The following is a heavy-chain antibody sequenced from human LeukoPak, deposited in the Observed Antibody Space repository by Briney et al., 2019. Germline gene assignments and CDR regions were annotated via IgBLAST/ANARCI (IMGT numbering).Heavy chain of an antibody. D-gene: IGHD1-14*01. CDR3: ARDHPNRDSHYYAMDV. V-gene: IGHV3-30-3*01. J-gene: IGHJ6*02. CDR2: TSYDGSTK. CDR1: GFTFSTYA. Sequence: PGRSLRLSCAASGFTFSTYAMHWVRQAPGKGLEWVVVTSYDGSTKYYADSVKGRFTISRDNSKNTVYLQMNSLRAEDSGVYYCARDHPNRDSHYYAMDVWGPGTTVTVSS.